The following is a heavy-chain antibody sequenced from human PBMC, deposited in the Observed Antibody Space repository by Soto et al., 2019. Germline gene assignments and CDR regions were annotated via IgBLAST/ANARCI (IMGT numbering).Heavy chain of an antibody. V-gene: IGHV3-7*04. Sequence: GGSLRLSCSASGFIFSSYWMSWLRQAPGKGLEWVASMNEYGSERYYVDSVKGRFTISRDNAKNSLYLQMNSLRAEDTAVYYFARATGADKEHYCGQGTLVTVSS. CDR2: MNEYGSER. CDR1: GFIFSSYW. D-gene: IGHD1-26*01. CDR3: ARATGADKEHY. J-gene: IGHJ4*02.